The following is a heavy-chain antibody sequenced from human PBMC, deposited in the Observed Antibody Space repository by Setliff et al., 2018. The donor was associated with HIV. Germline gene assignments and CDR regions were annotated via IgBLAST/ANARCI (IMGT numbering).Heavy chain of an antibody. CDR2: INPSGGT. J-gene: IGHJ6*03. CDR1: GESFNGFY. Sequence: KPSETLSLTCAVYGESFNGFYWNWIRQPPGKGLEWIGEINPSGGTNYNPSLRSRVTMSADKAKNQFSLKLTSVTAADTAVYFCARGFGAPYLFSGYMDVWGKGTTVTVSS. V-gene: IGHV4-34*01. D-gene: IGHD1-26*01. CDR3: ARGFGAPYLFSGYMDV.